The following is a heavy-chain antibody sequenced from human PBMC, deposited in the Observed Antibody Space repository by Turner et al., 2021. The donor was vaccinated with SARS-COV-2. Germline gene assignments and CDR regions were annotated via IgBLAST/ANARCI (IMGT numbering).Heavy chain of an antibody. J-gene: IGHJ2*01. V-gene: IGHV4-59*01. CDR3: ARGGKDNQIYANWYFDL. Sequence: QAQLQESGPGLVRPSETLSLTCPVPGDSIHSYYWAWIRQPPGMGPEWIGDIYSSGSPNYKPSLKSRVTIRTDTSKNQVILRLTSITAADTAMYFCARGGKDNQIYANWYFDLWGRGIMVTVSS. CDR1: GDSIHSYY. CDR2: IYSSGSP. D-gene: IGHD2-2*01.